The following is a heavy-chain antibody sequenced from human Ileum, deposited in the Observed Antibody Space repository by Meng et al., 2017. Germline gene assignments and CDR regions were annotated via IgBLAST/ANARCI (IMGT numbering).Heavy chain of an antibody. V-gene: IGHV4-59*08. Sequence: QVQLQESGPGLVKPSETLALTCSVSGASISSHYWTWIRQPPGKGLEYIGYIYYRGGASYNPSLRSRVTMSVDTSKNQFSLNLSSVTAADTAVYYCARLLDSSDWGRFDPWGQGTLVTVSS. CDR3: ARLLDSSDWGRFDP. J-gene: IGHJ5*02. D-gene: IGHD3-22*01. CDR1: GASISSHY. CDR2: IYYRGGA.